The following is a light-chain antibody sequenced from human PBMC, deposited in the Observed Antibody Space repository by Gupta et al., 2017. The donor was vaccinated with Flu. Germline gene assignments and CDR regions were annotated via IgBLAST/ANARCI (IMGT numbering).Light chain of an antibody. J-gene: IGKJ4*01. Sequence: EIVLTQSPGTLSLSPGERATLSCRASQYVSSSYLAWYQHKPSQAPRLLIYGASTSATGIPDRFSGSGSGTDFTLTISRLEPEDFAVYYCQQYGSSPLTFGGGTKVQIE. CDR3: QQYGSSPLT. CDR1: QYVSSSY. CDR2: GAS. V-gene: IGKV3-20*01.